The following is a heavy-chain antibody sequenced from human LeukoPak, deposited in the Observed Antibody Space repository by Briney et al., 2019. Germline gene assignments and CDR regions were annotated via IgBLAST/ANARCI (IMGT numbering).Heavy chain of an antibody. CDR3: AKPIWATTDYDSSGYYSFDY. Sequence: PGGSLRLSCAASGFTFSSYAMSWVRQAPGKGLEWVSAISGSGGSTYYADSVKGRFTISRDNSKNTLYLQMNSLRAEDTAVYYCAKPIWATTDYDSSGYYSFDYWGQGTLVTVSS. D-gene: IGHD3-22*01. CDR2: ISGSGGST. V-gene: IGHV3-23*01. CDR1: GFTFSSYA. J-gene: IGHJ4*02.